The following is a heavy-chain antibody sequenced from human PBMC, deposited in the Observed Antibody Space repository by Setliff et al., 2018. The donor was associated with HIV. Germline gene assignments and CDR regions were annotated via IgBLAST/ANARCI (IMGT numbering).Heavy chain of an antibody. Sequence: PSETLSLTCNVSGFSFRNSFYSWGWIRQPPGKGLEWIGTIYYSGTTYYNPSLKSRVTMSIDTSQNQFSLKLSSVTAADTAVYYCARELLRSWDGSENSYKPYYFDYWGQGTLVTVSS. CDR2: IYYSGTT. CDR3: ARELLRSWDGSENSYKPYYFDY. D-gene: IGHD3-10*01. J-gene: IGHJ4*02. CDR1: GFSFRNSFYS. V-gene: IGHV4-39*02.